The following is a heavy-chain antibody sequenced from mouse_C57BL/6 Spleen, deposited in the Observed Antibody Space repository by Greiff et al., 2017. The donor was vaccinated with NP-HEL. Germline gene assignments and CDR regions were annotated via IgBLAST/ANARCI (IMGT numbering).Heavy chain of an antibody. CDR1: GFNIKDYY. Sequence: VQLQQSGAELVRPGASVKLSCTASGFNIKDYYMHWVKQRPEQGLEWIGRIDPEDGDTEYAPKFQGKATMTADTSSNTAYLQLSSLTSEDTAVYYCCYSNYVYFDYWGQGTTLTVSS. J-gene: IGHJ2*01. CDR2: IDPEDGDT. D-gene: IGHD2-5*01. V-gene: IGHV14-1*01. CDR3: CYSNYVYFDY.